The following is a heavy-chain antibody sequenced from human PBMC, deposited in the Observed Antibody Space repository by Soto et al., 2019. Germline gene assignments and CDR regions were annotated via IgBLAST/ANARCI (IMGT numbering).Heavy chain of an antibody. V-gene: IGHV3-48*01. CDR2: ISSSSSTI. D-gene: IGHD6-19*01. CDR1: GFTFSSYS. CDR3: ASAGYSSGWYSFDI. Sequence: EVQLVESGGGLVQPGGSLRLSCAASGFTFSSYSMNWVRQAPGKGLEWVSYISSSSSTIYYADSVKGRFTISRDNAKNSLYLQMNSLGAEDTAVYYCASAGYSSGWYSFDIWGQGTMVTVSS. J-gene: IGHJ3*02.